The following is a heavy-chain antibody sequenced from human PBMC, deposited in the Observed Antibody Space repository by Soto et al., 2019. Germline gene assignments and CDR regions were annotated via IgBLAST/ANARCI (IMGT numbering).Heavy chain of an antibody. J-gene: IGHJ6*03. CDR3: ARLLPLDYMDV. CDR2: IYYSGST. CDR1: GGSISSSSYY. Sequence: SETLSLTCTVSGGSISSSSYYWGWIRQPPGKGLEWIGSIYYSGSTYYNPSLKSRVTISVDTSKNQFSLKLSSVTAADTAVYYCARLLPLDYMDVWGKGTTVTVSS. D-gene: IGHD2-15*01. V-gene: IGHV4-39*07.